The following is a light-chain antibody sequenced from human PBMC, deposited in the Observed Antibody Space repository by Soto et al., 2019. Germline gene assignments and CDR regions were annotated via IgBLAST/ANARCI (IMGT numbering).Light chain of an antibody. CDR1: SSDVGGYNY. J-gene: IGLJ3*02. CDR3: SSYTSSSTWV. Sequence: QSALTQPASVSGSPGQSITISCTGTSSDVGGYNYVSWYQQHPGKAPKLMIYEVSNRPSGVSNRFSGSKSGNTASLPISGLQAEDEADYYCSSYTSSSTWVFGGGTKLTV. V-gene: IGLV2-14*01. CDR2: EVS.